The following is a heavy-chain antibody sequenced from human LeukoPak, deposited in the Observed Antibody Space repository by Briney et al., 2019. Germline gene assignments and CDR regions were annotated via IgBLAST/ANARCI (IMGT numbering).Heavy chain of an antibody. Sequence: GGSLRLSCAASGFSVSTNYMTWVRQAPGKGLEWVAAIYSDGNTYYADSVKGRFTISRQNSENTLYLQMGSLTADDTAVYYCARGPPGGRFDPWGQGTLVTVSS. CDR2: IYSDGNT. CDR1: GFSVSTNY. CDR3: ARGPPGGRFDP. V-gene: IGHV3-53*04. D-gene: IGHD3-10*01. J-gene: IGHJ5*02.